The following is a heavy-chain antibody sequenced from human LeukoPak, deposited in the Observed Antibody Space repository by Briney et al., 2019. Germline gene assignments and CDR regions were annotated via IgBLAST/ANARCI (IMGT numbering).Heavy chain of an antibody. CDR3: AKTQLYGSGTIDY. D-gene: IGHD3-10*01. J-gene: IGHJ4*02. Sequence: GSLRLSCAASGFTFSSYGMHWVRQAPGKGLEWVAFIRYDGSNKYYADSVKGRFTISRDNSKNTLYLQMNSLRVEDTAVYYCAKTQLYGSGTIDYWGQGTLVTVSS. CDR2: IRYDGSNK. V-gene: IGHV3-30*02. CDR1: GFTFSSYG.